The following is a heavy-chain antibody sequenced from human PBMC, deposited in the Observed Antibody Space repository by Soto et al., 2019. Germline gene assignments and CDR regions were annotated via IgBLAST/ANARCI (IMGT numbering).Heavy chain of an antibody. D-gene: IGHD3-16*01. J-gene: IGHJ4*02. V-gene: IGHV3-21*01. CDR3: SRSPEVGVRGAY. Sequence: LRLSCTGSGFPFSAYNINWVRQAPGKGLEWVSSITVGSSHIYQPNSVKGRFTISRDDAKNSVYLQIDSLRDEDTALYYCSRSPEVGVRGAYWGQGTLVTVSS. CDR1: GFPFSAYN. CDR2: ITVGSSHI.